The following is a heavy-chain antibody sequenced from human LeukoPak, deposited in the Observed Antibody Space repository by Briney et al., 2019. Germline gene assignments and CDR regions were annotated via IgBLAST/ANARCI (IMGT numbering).Heavy chain of an antibody. CDR2: IIPIFGTA. CDR3: ARTYGDYEGGYFDH. CDR1: GGTFSSYA. D-gene: IGHD4-17*01. Sequence: SVKVSCKASGGTFSSYAISWVRQAPGQGLEWMGGIIPIFGTANYAQKFQGRVTITADESTSTAYMELSSLRSEDTAVYYCARTYGDYEGGYFDHWGQGTLVSVSS. J-gene: IGHJ4*02. V-gene: IGHV1-69*13.